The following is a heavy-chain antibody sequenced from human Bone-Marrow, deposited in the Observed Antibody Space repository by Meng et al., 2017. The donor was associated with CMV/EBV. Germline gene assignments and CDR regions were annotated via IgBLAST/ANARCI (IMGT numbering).Heavy chain of an antibody. D-gene: IGHD6-19*01. CDR1: GFTFSNYA. CDR3: ARDLLKRIAVAGPF. V-gene: IGHV3-30-3*01. J-gene: IGHJ4*02. CDR2: MSYDGNDK. Sequence: PCAASGFTFSNYAMHWVRQAPGKGLEWVAVMSYDGNDKYYADSVKGRFTISRDNSKNTLYLQMNNLRAEDTAVYYCARDLLKRIAVAGPFWGQGTLVTVSS.